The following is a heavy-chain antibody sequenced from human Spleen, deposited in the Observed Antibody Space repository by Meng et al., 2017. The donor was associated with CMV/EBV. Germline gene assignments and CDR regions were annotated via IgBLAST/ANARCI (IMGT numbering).Heavy chain of an antibody. V-gene: IGHV3-7*01. CDR1: GFTFSSYW. Sequence: ESLKISCVASGFTFSSYWMSWVRQAPGKGLEWVANIKQDGGETYYVDSVKGRFTISRDNAKNSLYLQMNSLRAEDTAVYYCARDRSSSSGGYYGMDVWGQGTTVTVSS. CDR2: IKQDGGET. D-gene: IGHD6-6*01. J-gene: IGHJ6*02. CDR3: ARDRSSSSGGYYGMDV.